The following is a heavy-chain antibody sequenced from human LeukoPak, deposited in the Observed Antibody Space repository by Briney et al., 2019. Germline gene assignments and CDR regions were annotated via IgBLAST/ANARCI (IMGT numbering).Heavy chain of an antibody. Sequence: GGSLRLSCAASGFSFSSYAMSWVRQAPGKGLEWVSAISSGGGSTHSADSVKGRFIISRDNSKNTLYLQMNSLRAEDTAVYYCAKGTCSGTSCYVMYFQHWGQGTLVTVSS. J-gene: IGHJ1*01. CDR3: AKGTCSGTSCYVMYFQH. D-gene: IGHD2-2*01. CDR1: GFSFSSYA. CDR2: ISSGGGST. V-gene: IGHV3-23*01.